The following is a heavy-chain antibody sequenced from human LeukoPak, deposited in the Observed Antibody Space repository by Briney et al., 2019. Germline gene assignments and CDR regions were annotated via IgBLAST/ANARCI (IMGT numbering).Heavy chain of an antibody. CDR2: INHSGST. CDR1: GGSFIGYY. D-gene: IGHD1-26*01. V-gene: IGHV4-34*01. J-gene: IGHJ6*03. Sequence: SETLSLTCAVYGGSFIGYYWSWIRQPPGKGLEWIGEINHSGSTNYNPSRKSRVTISVDTSKNQFSLKLSSVTAADTSVYYCARRRVGATFYYYYYMDVWGKGTTVTVSS. CDR3: ARRRVGATFYYYYYMDV.